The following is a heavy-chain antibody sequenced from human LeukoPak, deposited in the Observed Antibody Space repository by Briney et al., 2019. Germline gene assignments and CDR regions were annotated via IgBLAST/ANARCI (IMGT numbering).Heavy chain of an antibody. D-gene: IGHD3-16*01. CDR3: EGLTPYMDV. CDR1: GGTFSSYA. Sequence: AASVKVSCKASGGTFSSYAISWVRQAPGQGLEWMGRIIPILGIANHAQKFQGRVTITAAKFTSTAYMELSSLRSEDTAVYYCEGLTPYMDVWGKGTTVTVSS. J-gene: IGHJ6*03. CDR2: IIPILGIA. V-gene: IGHV1-69*04.